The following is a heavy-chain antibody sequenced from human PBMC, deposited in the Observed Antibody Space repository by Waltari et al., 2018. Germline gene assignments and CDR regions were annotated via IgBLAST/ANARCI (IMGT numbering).Heavy chain of an antibody. CDR3: TRALWLGELYDY. V-gene: IGHV3-74*01. CDR2: INSDGSST. Sequence: EVQLDEPGGGLVQPGGSLRLSCSASGFTFTRYLMNWVRQAQGKGLVWVARINSDGSSTTYADSVKGRFTISRDNAKNTVYLQMNSLRVEDTAVYYCTRALWLGELYDYWGQGTLVTVSS. D-gene: IGHD3-10*01. J-gene: IGHJ4*02. CDR1: GFTFTRYL.